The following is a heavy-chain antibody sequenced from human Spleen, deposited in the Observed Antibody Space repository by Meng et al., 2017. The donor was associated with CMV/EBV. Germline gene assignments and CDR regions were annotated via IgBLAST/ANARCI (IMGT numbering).Heavy chain of an antibody. CDR3: ARLREAAARAFDV. CDR1: GFSFGSYS. V-gene: IGHV3-7*01. CDR2: IRQDGGEK. J-gene: IGHJ3*01. D-gene: IGHD6-13*01. Sequence: ASGFSFGSYSMSWVRQARGKGLEWVANIRQDGGEKYYVDSVKGRFTISRDNAGNSLSLQMNTLSAEDTAVYFCARLREAAARAFDVWGRGTVVTVSS.